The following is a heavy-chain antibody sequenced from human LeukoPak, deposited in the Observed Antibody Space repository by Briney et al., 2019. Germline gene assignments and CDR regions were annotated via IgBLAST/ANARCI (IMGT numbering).Heavy chain of an antibody. CDR1: GYSFTSYW. V-gene: IGHV5-51*01. Sequence: GESLKISCKGSGYSFTSYWIGWVRQMPGKGLEWMVIIYPGDSDTRYSPSFQGQVTISADKSISTAYLQWSSLKASDTAMYYCARNYYDSSGYYKIDYWAREPWSPSPQ. CDR3: ARNYYDSSGYYKIDY. D-gene: IGHD3-22*01. CDR2: IYPGDSDT. J-gene: IGHJ4*02.